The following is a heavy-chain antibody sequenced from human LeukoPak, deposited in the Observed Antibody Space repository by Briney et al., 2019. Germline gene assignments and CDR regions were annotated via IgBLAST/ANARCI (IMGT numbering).Heavy chain of an antibody. Sequence: ASVKVSCKASGYTFTSYYMHWVRQAPGQGLEWMGIINPSGGSTSYAQKFQGRVTMTRDMSTSTVYMELSSLRSEDTAVYYCARVSDYDYVWGSYRLDYWGQGTLVTVSS. D-gene: IGHD3-16*02. V-gene: IGHV1-46*01. CDR2: INPSGGST. J-gene: IGHJ4*02. CDR1: GYTFTSYY. CDR3: ARVSDYDYVWGSYRLDY.